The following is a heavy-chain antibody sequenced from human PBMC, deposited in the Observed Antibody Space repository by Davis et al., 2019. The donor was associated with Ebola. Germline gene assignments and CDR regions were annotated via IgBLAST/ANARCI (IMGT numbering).Heavy chain of an antibody. J-gene: IGHJ6*02. CDR3: AKSRRLYFYYGIDV. Sequence: PGGSLRLSCAASGFSFNNHGMHWVRQAPGKGLEWLAVVSFDGVLKHYVDSVKGRFTISRDNAEHTLYLQMNSLRAEDRAVYYCAKSRRLYFYYGIDVWGQGTTVTVSS. CDR2: VSFDGVLK. V-gene: IGHV3-30*18. CDR1: GFSFNNHG.